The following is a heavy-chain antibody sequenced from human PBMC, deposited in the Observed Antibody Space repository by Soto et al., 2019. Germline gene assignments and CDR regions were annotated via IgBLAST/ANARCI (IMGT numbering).Heavy chain of an antibody. CDR1: GFTFDDYA. Sequence: EVQLVESGGGLVQPGRSLRLSCAASGFTFDDYAMHWVRQAPGKGLEWVSGISWNSGSIGYADSVKGRFTISRDSAKNSLCLQMNSLRAEDTALYYCAKGRYDILTGYLDYWGQGTLVTVSS. J-gene: IGHJ4*02. D-gene: IGHD3-9*01. CDR2: ISWNSGSI. V-gene: IGHV3-9*01. CDR3: AKGRYDILTGYLDY.